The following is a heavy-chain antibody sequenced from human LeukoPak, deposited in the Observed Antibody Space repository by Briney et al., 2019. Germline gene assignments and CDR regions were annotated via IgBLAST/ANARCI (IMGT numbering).Heavy chain of an antibody. J-gene: IGHJ4*02. CDR2: INHSGST. D-gene: IGHD6-19*01. CDR1: GGSFSGYY. Sequence: PSETLSLTCAVYGGSFSGYYWSWIRQPPGKGLEWIGEINHSGSTNYNPSLKSRVTISVDTSKNQFSLKLSSVTAADTAVYYCARKLRWLVTYYFDYWGQGTLVTVSS. V-gene: IGHV4-34*01. CDR3: ARKLRWLVTYYFDY.